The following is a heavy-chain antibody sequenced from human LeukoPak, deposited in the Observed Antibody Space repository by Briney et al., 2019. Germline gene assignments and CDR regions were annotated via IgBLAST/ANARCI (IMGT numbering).Heavy chain of an antibody. V-gene: IGHV1-18*01. Sequence: SVKVSCKASGYTFTSYGISWVRQAPGQGLEWMGWISAYNGNTNYAQKLQGRVTMTTDTSTSTAYMELRSLRSDDTAVYYCAREAQYYDFWSGTDYWGQGTLVTVSS. CDR1: GYTFTSYG. J-gene: IGHJ4*02. CDR3: AREAQYYDFWSGTDY. D-gene: IGHD3-3*01. CDR2: ISAYNGNT.